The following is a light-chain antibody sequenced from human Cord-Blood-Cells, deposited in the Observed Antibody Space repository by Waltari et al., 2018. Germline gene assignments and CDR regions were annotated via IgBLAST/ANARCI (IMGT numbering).Light chain of an antibody. CDR1: SSDVGGYNY. CDR3: CSYAGSVV. J-gene: IGLJ2*01. Sequence: QSALTQPRSVSGSPGQSVTISCTGTSSDVGGYNYVSWYQQHPGKAPKLMIYDVSKRPAGVPDRCSGCKSGNTASLTIAGLQAEEEAEYYCCSYAGSVVFGGGTKLTVL. V-gene: IGLV2-11*01. CDR2: DVS.